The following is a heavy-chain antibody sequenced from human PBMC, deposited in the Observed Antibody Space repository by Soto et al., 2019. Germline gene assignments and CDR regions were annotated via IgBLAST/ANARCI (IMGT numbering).Heavy chain of an antibody. D-gene: IGHD3-9*01. J-gene: IGHJ3*02. V-gene: IGHV3-15*01. Sequence: PGGSLRLSCAASGFTFSNAWMSWVRQAPGKGLEWVGRIKSKTDGGTTDYAAPVKGRFTISRDDSKNTLYLQMNSLKTEDTAVYYCTTDRPWYYDILSGSADALDNWGQGTMVTVSS. CDR1: GFTFSNAW. CDR3: TTDRPWYYDILSGSADALDN. CDR2: IKSKTDGGTT.